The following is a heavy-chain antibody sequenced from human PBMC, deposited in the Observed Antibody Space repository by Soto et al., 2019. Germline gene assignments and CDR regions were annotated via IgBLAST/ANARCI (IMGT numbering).Heavy chain of an antibody. D-gene: IGHD3-10*01. Sequence: SETLSLTCTVSGVSICSYYWYWIRQPPGKGLEWIGDIYYSGSTNYNPSLKSRVTISVDMSKNEFSLKLSSVTAADTAVYHCARMHAASMVRGVIIAHYFDYWGQGALVTVSS. CDR1: GVSICSYY. CDR3: ARMHAASMVRGVIIAHYFDY. J-gene: IGHJ4*02. V-gene: IGHV4-59*08. CDR2: IYYSGST.